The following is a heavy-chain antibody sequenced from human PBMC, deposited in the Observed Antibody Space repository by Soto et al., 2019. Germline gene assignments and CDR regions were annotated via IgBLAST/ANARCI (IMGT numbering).Heavy chain of an antibody. Sequence: SETLSLTCAVYGGSFSDYYWSWIRQPPGKGLEWIGEIDHSGSTNYNPSLKSRVTIAVDTSKNQFSLKLSSVTAADTAVYYCASKRNDHIWGIYRSTLNWFDPWGQGTLVTVSS. CDR1: GGSFSDYY. CDR3: ASKRNDHIWGIYRSTLNWFDP. D-gene: IGHD3-16*02. CDR2: IDHSGST. V-gene: IGHV4-34*01. J-gene: IGHJ5*02.